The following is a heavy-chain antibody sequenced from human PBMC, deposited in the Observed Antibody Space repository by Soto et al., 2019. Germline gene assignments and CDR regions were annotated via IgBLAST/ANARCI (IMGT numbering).Heavy chain of an antibody. D-gene: IGHD3-10*01. CDR3: ARDGLLSFGEVLTVHYMDV. Sequence: EIQLVESGGGLVKPGGSLRLSCATSGFPFSSYNMNWVRQAPGKGLQWVSSISSSSRYIYYADSITGRFTICRDNANNSLYLELNSLRAEDTAVYYCARDGLLSFGEVLTVHYMDVWGKGTTVAVSS. CDR1: GFPFSSYN. J-gene: IGHJ6*03. V-gene: IGHV3-21*06. CDR2: ISSSSRYI.